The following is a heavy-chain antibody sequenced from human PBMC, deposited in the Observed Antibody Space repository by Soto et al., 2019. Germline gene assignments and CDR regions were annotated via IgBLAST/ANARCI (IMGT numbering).Heavy chain of an antibody. Sequence: SETLSLTCAVYGGSFSGYYWSWIRQPPGKGLEWIGEINHSGSTNYNPSLKSRVTISVDTSKNQFSLKLSSVTAADTAVYYCARGGQGLVGCSGGSCYGVWFDPWGQGTLVTVSS. CDR2: INHSGST. CDR1: GGSFSGYY. CDR3: ARGGQGLVGCSGGSCYGVWFDP. V-gene: IGHV4-34*01. D-gene: IGHD2-15*01. J-gene: IGHJ5*02.